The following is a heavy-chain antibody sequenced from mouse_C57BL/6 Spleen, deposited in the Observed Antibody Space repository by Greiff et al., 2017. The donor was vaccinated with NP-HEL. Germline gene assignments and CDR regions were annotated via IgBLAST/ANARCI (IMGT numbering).Heavy chain of an antibody. Sequence: QVHVKQSGAELVRPGASVTLSCKASGYTFTDYEMHWVKQTPVHGLEWIGAIDPETGGTAYNQKFKGKAILTADKSSSTAYMELRSLTSEDSAVYYCVAYYYGSSPAYWGQGTLVTVSA. CDR3: VAYYYGSSPAY. V-gene: IGHV1-15*01. D-gene: IGHD1-1*01. CDR1: GYTFTDYE. J-gene: IGHJ3*01. CDR2: IDPETGGT.